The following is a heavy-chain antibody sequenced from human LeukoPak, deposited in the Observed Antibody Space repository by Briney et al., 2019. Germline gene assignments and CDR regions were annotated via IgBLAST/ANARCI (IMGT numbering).Heavy chain of an antibody. CDR1: GFTFDDYG. J-gene: IGHJ4*02. Sequence: GGSLRLSCAASGFTFDDYGMSWVRQAPGKGLEWVSGINWNGGSTGYADSVKGRFTISRDSAKNSLYLQMNSLRAEDTALYYCARFSVGARHFDYWGQGTLVTVSS. CDR3: ARFSVGARHFDY. D-gene: IGHD1-26*01. V-gene: IGHV3-20*04. CDR2: INWNGGST.